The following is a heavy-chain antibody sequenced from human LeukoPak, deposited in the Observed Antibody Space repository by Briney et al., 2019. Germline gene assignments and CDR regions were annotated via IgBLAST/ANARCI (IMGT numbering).Heavy chain of an antibody. Sequence: GGSLRLSCAASGFTFSXXXXXWVRQAPGXXXXXVSSIGSDGNKHYSXXXXGXFAISRDNSKNTLFLQMSSLRAEDTALYYCAKDLHYYVAMDVWGQGTTVTVSS. CDR1: GFTFSXXX. J-gene: IGHJ6*02. V-gene: IGHV3-23*01. CDR3: AKDLHYYVAMDV. CDR2: IGSDGNK. D-gene: IGHD3-10*02.